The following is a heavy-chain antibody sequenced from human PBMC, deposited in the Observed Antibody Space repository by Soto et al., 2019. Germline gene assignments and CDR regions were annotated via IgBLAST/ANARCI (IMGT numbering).Heavy chain of an antibody. CDR3: ARASDFWSGYPTMSFDY. J-gene: IGHJ4*02. Sequence: SETLSLTCTVSGGSISSYYWSWIRQPPGKGLEWIGYIYYSGSTNYNPSLKSRVTISVDTSKNQFSLKLSSVTAADTAVYYCARASDFWSGYPTMSFDYWGQGTLVTVSS. CDR2: IYYSGST. D-gene: IGHD3-3*01. V-gene: IGHV4-59*01. CDR1: GGSISSYY.